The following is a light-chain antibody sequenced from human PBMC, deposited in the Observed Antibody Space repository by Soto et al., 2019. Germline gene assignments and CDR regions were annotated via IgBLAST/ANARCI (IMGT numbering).Light chain of an antibody. CDR1: QSVSSC. J-gene: IGKJ2*01. Sequence: EIVLTQSPATLSLSPGVRATLSCRASQSVSSCLAWYQQKPGQAPRLLIYDASNRATGIPARFSGSGSGTDFTLTISSLEPEDFAVYYCQQRSNWPPYTFGQGTKLEIK. V-gene: IGKV3-11*01. CDR3: QQRSNWPPYT. CDR2: DAS.